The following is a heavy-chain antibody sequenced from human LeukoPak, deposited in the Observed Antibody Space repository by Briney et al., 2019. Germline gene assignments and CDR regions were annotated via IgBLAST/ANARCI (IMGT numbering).Heavy chain of an antibody. CDR2: INHSGST. J-gene: IGHJ6*02. V-gene: IGHV4-34*01. CDR3: ANTVDVFSRYYYYGMDV. CDR1: GGSFSGYY. D-gene: IGHD2-21*01. Sequence: SETLSLTCAVYGGSFSGYYWSWIRQPPGKGLEWIGEINHSGSTNYNPSLKSRVTISVDTSKNQFSLKLSSVTAADTAVYYCANTVDVFSRYYYYGMDVWGQGTTVTVSS.